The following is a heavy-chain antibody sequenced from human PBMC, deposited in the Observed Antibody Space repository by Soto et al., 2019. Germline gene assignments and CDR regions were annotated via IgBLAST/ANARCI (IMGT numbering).Heavy chain of an antibody. D-gene: IGHD1-7*01. CDR1: GGSFTSNNW. CDR2: IYRTGST. V-gene: IGHV4-4*02. CDR3: ASRDPGTSVDH. Sequence: SETLSLTCAVSGGSFTSNNWWTWVRLPPGQGLEWIGEIYRTGSTNYNPSLKSRVTISIDKSENQFSLKVTSLTAADTAVYYCASRDPGTSVDHWGQGTLVTVSS. J-gene: IGHJ5*02.